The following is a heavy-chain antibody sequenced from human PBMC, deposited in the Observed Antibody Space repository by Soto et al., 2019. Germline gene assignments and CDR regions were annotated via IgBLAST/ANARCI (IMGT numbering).Heavy chain of an antibody. CDR1: GYTFTSYG. CDR2: ISAYNGNT. D-gene: IGHD3-22*01. V-gene: IGHV1-18*01. Sequence: ASVKVSCKASGYTFTSYGISWVRQAPGQGLEWKGWISAYNGNTNYAQKLQGRVTMTTDTSTSTAYMDLRSLRSDDTAVYYCARDTLYYYVSSGYLTYYYYYYGMDVWGQGTTVTVSS. J-gene: IGHJ6*02. CDR3: ARDTLYYYVSSGYLTYYYYYYGMDV.